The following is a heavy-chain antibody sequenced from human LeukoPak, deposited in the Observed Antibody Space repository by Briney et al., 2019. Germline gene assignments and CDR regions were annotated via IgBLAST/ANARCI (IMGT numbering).Heavy chain of an antibody. J-gene: IGHJ4*02. CDR3: ARGGLLRYFDWFWFDY. V-gene: IGHV1-2*02. Sequence: GASVKVSCKASGYISSSYYMHWLRQAPGQGLEWMGWINPNSGGTNYAQKFQGRVTMTRDTSISTAYMELSRLRSDDTAVYYCARGGLLRYFDWFWFDYWGQGTLVTVSS. CDR1: GYISSSYY. CDR2: INPNSGGT. D-gene: IGHD3-9*01.